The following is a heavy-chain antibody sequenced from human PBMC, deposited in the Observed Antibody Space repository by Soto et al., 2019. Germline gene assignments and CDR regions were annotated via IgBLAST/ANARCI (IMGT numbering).Heavy chain of an antibody. D-gene: IGHD3-22*01. V-gene: IGHV3-48*03. J-gene: IGHJ4*02. Sequence: PGGSLRLSCAASGFTFSSYEMNWVRQAPGKGLEWVSYISSSGSTIYYADSVKGRFTISRDNAKNSPYLQMNSLRAEDTAVYYCARGRAYYDSSGYSIDYWGQGTLVTVSS. CDR1: GFTFSSYE. CDR2: ISSSGSTI. CDR3: ARGRAYYDSSGYSIDY.